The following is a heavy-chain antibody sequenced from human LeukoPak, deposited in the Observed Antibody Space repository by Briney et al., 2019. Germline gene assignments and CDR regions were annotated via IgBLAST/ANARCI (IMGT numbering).Heavy chain of an antibody. CDR1: GGTFSSYA. CDR2: IIPILGIA. D-gene: IGHD3-10*01. J-gene: IGHJ3*02. CDR3: ARDYYGSGSYDAFDI. Sequence: EASVKVSCKASGGTFSSYAISWVRQAPGQGLEWMGRIIPILGIANYAQKFQGRVTITADKSTSTAYMELSSLRSEDTAVYYCARDYYGSGSYDAFDIWGQGTMVTVSS. V-gene: IGHV1-69*04.